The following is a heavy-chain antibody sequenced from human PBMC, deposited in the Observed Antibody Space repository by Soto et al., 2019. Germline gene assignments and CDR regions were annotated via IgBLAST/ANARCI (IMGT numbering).Heavy chain of an antibody. D-gene: IGHD5-12*01. CDR3: ARLAYSHYST. Sequence: SETLSLTCTVSGGSIKVGGYYCGWIRQPPGKGLEWVATSYYSGTTYYNPSLKSRLTISLDTFRNQFSLDLTSVTAADTAVYYCARLAYSHYSTWGQGTLVTVS. CDR2: SYYSGTT. V-gene: IGHV4-39*01. CDR1: GGSIKVGGYY. J-gene: IGHJ4*02.